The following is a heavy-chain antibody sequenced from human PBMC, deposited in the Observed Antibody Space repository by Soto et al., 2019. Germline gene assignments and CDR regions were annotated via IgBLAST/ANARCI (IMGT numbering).Heavy chain of an antibody. D-gene: IGHD2-2*01. CDR3: ARRYCSTTSCLAGFDP. CDR1: GGSFSGDH. V-gene: IGHV4-34*01. CDR2: INHSGST. Sequence: SETLSLTCAVYGGSFSGDHWSWIRQPPGKGLEWIGEINHSGSTNYNPSLKSRVTISVDTSKKQISLKLNSVTAADTAVYYCARRYCSTTSCLAGFDPWGRGTLVTVSS. J-gene: IGHJ5*02.